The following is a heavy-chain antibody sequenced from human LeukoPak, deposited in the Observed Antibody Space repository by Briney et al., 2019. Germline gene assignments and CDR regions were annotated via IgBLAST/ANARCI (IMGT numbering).Heavy chain of an antibody. V-gene: IGHV1-3*03. Sequence: ASVKVSCKASGYTFTNYAMHWVRQAPGQRLEWMGWINTGNGNTKYSQEFQGRVTITRDTSANTAYMELSSLRSEDMAVYYCARAVKYRSGPLTDLLPYYFDYWGQGALVTVSS. CDR2: INTGNGNT. CDR3: ARAVKYRSGPLTDLLPYYFDY. J-gene: IGHJ4*02. CDR1: GYTFTNYA. D-gene: IGHD6-19*01.